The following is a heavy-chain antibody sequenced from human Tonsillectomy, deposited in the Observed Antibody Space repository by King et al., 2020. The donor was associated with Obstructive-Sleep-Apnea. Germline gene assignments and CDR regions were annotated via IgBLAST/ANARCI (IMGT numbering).Heavy chain of an antibody. J-gene: IGHJ4*02. D-gene: IGHD3-16*01. CDR1: GGSFSGYY. Sequence: VQLQQWGAGLLKPSETLSLTCAVYGGSFSGYYWSWIRQPPGKGLEWIGEINHSGSTSYNPSLKSRVTISVDTSQNQFSLNLASLTAADTAVYYCARRGSLGLGYWGQGTLVIVSS. V-gene: IGHV4-34*01. CDR3: ARRGSLGLGY. CDR2: INHSGST.